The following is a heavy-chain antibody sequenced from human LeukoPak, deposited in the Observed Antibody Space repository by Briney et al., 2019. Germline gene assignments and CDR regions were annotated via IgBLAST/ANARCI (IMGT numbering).Heavy chain of an antibody. D-gene: IGHD3-10*01. V-gene: IGHV3-48*02. CDR3: ARGRGLTLSYHYFDY. CDR1: GFTFSPLG. Sequence: GGSLRLSCAASGFTFSPLGMNWVRQAPGRGLEWVSYISSGSSTTHYADSVKGRFTISRDNAKNSLYQQVNSLRDEDTAVYYCARGRGLTLSYHYFDYWGQGTLVTVSS. J-gene: IGHJ4*02. CDR2: ISSGSSTT.